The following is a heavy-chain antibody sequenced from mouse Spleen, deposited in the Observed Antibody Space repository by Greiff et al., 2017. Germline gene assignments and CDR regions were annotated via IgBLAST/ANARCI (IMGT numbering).Heavy chain of an antibody. J-gene: IGHJ4*01. Sequence: VQLQQPGAELVKPGASVKLSCKASGYTFTSYWMHWVKQRPGQGLEWIGMIHPNSGSTNYNEKFKSKATLTVDKSSSTAYMQLSSLTSEDSAVYYCARKDYRYGGYAMDYWGQGTSVTVSS. CDR2: IHPNSGST. V-gene: IGHV1-64*01. CDR3: ARKDYRYGGYAMDY. CDR1: GYTFTSYW. D-gene: IGHD2-14*01.